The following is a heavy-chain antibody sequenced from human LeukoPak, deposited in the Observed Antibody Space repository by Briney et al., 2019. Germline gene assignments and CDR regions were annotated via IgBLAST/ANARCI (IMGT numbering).Heavy chain of an antibody. D-gene: IGHD3-9*01. V-gene: IGHV4-4*07. J-gene: IGHJ5*02. CDR1: GGSISSYY. CDR2: TYTSGST. CDR3: ARGPSYYDILTGSNWFDP. Sequence: SETLSLTCTVSGGSISSYYWSWIRQPAGKGLEWIGRTYTSGSTNYNPSLKSRVTMSVDTSKNQFSLKLSSVTAADTAVYYCARGPSYYDILTGSNWFDPWGQGTLVTVSS.